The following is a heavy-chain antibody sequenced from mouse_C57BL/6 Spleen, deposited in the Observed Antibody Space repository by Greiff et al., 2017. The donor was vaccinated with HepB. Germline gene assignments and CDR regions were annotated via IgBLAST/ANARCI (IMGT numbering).Heavy chain of an antibody. V-gene: IGHV5-17*01. CDR1: GFTFSDYG. D-gene: IGHD2-4*01. CDR2: ISSGSSTI. CDR3: ARKDYDAGYYFDY. J-gene: IGHJ2*01. Sequence: EVKLVESGGGLVKPGGSLKLSCAASGFTFSDYGMHWVRQAPEKGLEWVAYISSGSSTIYYADTVKGRFTISRDNAKNTLFLQMTSRRSEDTAMYYCARKDYDAGYYFDYWGQGTTLTVSS.